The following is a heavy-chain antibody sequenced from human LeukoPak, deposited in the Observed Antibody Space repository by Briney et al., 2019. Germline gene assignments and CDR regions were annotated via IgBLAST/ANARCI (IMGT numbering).Heavy chain of an antibody. CDR1: GGSIRRYY. V-gene: IGHV4-59*01. CDR3: VRGVSVYERPLAFYI. D-gene: IGHD5/OR15-5a*01. CDR2: IYYSGST. Sequence: PSETLSLTCTLSGGSIRRYYWSWIRRPPGKGLEWIGYIYYSGSTNYNPSLKSRVTISVDMSNSQFSLRLNSVTAADTPVYYCVRGVSVYERPLAFYIWVQGTMVTVSS. J-gene: IGHJ3*02.